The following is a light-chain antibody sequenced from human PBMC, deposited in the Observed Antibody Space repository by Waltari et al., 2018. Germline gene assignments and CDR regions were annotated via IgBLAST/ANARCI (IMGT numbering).Light chain of an antibody. CDR3: MILHNNAVV. V-gene: IGLV5-45*01. CDR1: SDINVATYK. J-gene: IGLJ3*02. CDR2: YRSDSDK. Sequence: QAVLTQPASLSASPGASARLPCPLRSDINVATYKIYLYQPRPGSPPHCLVQYRSDSDKRQGTGVPSRFSGSKDTSANAGILLISELQSEDEADYYCMILHNNAVVFGGGTKLTVL.